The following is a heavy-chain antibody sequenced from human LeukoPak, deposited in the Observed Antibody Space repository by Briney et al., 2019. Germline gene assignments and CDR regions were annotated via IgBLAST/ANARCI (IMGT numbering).Heavy chain of an antibody. D-gene: IGHD1-14*01. CDR1: GFTFSDYY. CDR3: ARDPNNGLDV. J-gene: IGHJ6*02. CDR2: ISSSGRLM. V-gene: IGHV3-11*01. Sequence: GGSLRLSCAASGFTFSDYYINWIRQAPGKGLEWVSHISSSGRLMQYADSVKGRFTITRDNAQNFMSLQMNSLKPEDTAVYYCARDPNNGLDVWDRGTTVTVSS.